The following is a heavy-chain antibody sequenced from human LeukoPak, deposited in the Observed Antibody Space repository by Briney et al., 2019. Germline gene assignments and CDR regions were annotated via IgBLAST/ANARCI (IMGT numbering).Heavy chain of an antibody. CDR1: GGSISSSSYY. CDR2: IYYSGST. Sequence: SETLSLTCTVSGGSISSSSYYWGWIRQPPGKGLEWIGSIYYSGSTYYNPSLKSRVTISVDTSKNQFSLKLSSVTAADTAVYYCASRLYYYDSSGYLDPDWYFDLWGRGTLVTVSS. D-gene: IGHD3-22*01. CDR3: ASRLYYYDSSGYLDPDWYFDL. V-gene: IGHV4-39*07. J-gene: IGHJ2*01.